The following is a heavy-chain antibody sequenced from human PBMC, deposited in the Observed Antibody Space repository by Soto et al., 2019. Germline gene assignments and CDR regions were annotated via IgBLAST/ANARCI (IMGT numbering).Heavy chain of an antibody. CDR2: ISGSGGST. CDR1: GFTFSSYA. J-gene: IGHJ4*02. D-gene: IGHD1-26*01. CDR3: AKDQRIVGAIYFDY. Sequence: GGSLRLSCAASGFTFSSYAMGWVRQAPGKGLEWVSAISGSGGSTYYADSVKGRFTISRDNSKNTLYLQMNSLRAEDTAVYYCAKDQRIVGAIYFDYWGQGTLVTVSS. V-gene: IGHV3-23*01.